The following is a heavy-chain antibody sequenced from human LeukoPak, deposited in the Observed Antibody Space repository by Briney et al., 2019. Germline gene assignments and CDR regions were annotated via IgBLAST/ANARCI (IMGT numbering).Heavy chain of an antibody. V-gene: IGHV3-74*01. J-gene: IGHJ6*04. CDR2: INGDESSV. CDR3: AELGITMIGGV. Sequence: PGGSLRLSCVASGFTFSSFWMHWVRQAPGKGLVWVSRINGDESSVSYADSVKGRFTISRDNAKNSLYLQMNSLRAEDTAVYYCAELGITMIGGVWGKGTTVTISS. CDR1: GFTFSSFW. D-gene: IGHD3-10*02.